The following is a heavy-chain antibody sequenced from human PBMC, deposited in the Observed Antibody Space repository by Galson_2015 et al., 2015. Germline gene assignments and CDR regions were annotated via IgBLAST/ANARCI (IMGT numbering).Heavy chain of an antibody. J-gene: IGHJ5*02. D-gene: IGHD1-26*01. CDR2: VNNDGRGT. Sequence: SLRLSCAASGFTFNNYWMHWVRQAPGKGLEWVSYVNNDGRGTTYADSVQGRFTASRDNTKNMVYLQMNSLRVEDTAVYFCARGGRAGATPDPWGQGVLVTVSS. CDR1: GFTFNNYW. V-gene: IGHV3-74*01. CDR3: ARGGRAGATPDP.